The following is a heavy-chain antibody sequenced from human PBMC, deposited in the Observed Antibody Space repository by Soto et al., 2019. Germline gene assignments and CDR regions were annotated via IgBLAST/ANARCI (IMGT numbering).Heavy chain of an antibody. D-gene: IGHD5-18*01. CDR3: ARKRGGSYGLNWFDPSARRDWFDP. J-gene: IGHJ5*02. CDR2: INHSGST. CDR1: GGSFSGYY. Sequence: NPSETLSLTCAVYGGSFSGYYWSWIRQPPGKGLEWIGEINHSGSTNYNPSLKSRVTISVDTSKNQFSLKLSSVTAADTAVYYCARKRGGSYGLNWFDPSARRDWFDPWGQGILVTVSS. V-gene: IGHV4-34*01.